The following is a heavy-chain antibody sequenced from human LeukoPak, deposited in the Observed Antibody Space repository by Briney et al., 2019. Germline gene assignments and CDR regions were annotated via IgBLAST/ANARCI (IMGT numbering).Heavy chain of an antibody. V-gene: IGHV3-48*02. J-gene: IGHJ4*02. Sequence: GSLRLSCAASGFTFSSYAMIWVRQAPGKGLEWVSYISTGSSTIYYADSAKGRFTISRDNAKNSLYLQMNSLRDEDTAVYYCARDVERTGGTYYYGSGSPRGWGQGTLVTVSS. CDR2: ISTGSSTI. D-gene: IGHD3-10*01. CDR3: ARDVERTGGTYYYGSGSPRG. CDR1: GFTFSSYA.